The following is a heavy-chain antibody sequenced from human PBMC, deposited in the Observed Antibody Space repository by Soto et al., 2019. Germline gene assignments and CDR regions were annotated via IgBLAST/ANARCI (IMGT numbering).Heavy chain of an antibody. CDR1: GYTFTSYY. CDR3: ARDPYPDYGAGEAYGMDV. V-gene: IGHV1-46*03. J-gene: IGHJ6*02. D-gene: IGHD4-17*01. CDR2: INPSGGST. Sequence: GASVKVSCKASGYTFTSYYMHWVRQAPGQGLEWMGIINPSGGSTSYAQKFQGRVTMTRDTSTSTVYMELSSLRSEDTAVYYCARDPYPDYGAGEAYGMDVWGQGTTVTVSS.